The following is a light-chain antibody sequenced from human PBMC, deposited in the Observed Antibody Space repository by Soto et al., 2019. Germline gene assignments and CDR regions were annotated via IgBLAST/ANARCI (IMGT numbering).Light chain of an antibody. V-gene: IGKV3-20*01. CDR1: QSVSDNY. J-gene: IGKJ4*01. Sequence: EIVLTQSPGTLSLSPGERATLSCRASQSVSDNYLAWYKQKPGQAPRLLIYGASSRATGIPDRFSGSGSGTDFTLTISRLEPEDFAVYYCQQYGSSPRNFGGGTKV. CDR3: QQYGSSPRN. CDR2: GAS.